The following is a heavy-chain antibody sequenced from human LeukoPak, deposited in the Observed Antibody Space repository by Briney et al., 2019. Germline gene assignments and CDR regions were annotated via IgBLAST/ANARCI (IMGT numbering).Heavy chain of an antibody. J-gene: IGHJ4*02. CDR2: IYTSGGT. CDR1: GGSISNYY. Sequence: AETLSLTCTVSGGSISNYYWSWIRQPAGKGLEWIGRIYTSGGTTYNPSLKSRVTMSVDTSKNQFSLRLNSVTAADTALYYCARGRYPDYFDYWGQGTLVTVSS. V-gene: IGHV4-4*07. CDR3: ARGRYPDYFDY. D-gene: IGHD3-9*01.